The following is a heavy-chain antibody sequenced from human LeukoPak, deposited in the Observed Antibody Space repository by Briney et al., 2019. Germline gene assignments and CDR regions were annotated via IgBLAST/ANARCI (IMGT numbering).Heavy chain of an antibody. V-gene: IGHV1-2*06. CDR3: ARFVARYCSGGSCSNWFDP. CDR1: GYTFTGYY. D-gene: IGHD2-15*01. Sequence: ASVKVSCKASGYTFTGYYMHWVRQAPGQGLEWMGRINPNSGGTNYAQKFQGRVTMTRDTSISTAYMELSRLRSDDTAVYYCARFVARYCSGGSCSNWFDPWGQGTLVTVSS. CDR2: INPNSGGT. J-gene: IGHJ5*02.